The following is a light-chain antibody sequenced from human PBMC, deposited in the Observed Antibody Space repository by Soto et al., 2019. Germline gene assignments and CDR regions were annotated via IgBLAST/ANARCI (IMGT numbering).Light chain of an antibody. CDR2: DVS. J-gene: IGLJ3*02. CDR1: SSDVGAYNY. V-gene: IGLV2-8*01. Sequence: QSALTQPPSASGSPGQSVTISCTGTSSDVGAYNYVSWYQQYTGKAPKLMIYDVSKRPSGVPDRFSGSKSGTSASLAISGLQSEDEAHYYCAAWDDSLYGWVFGGGTKLTVL. CDR3: AAWDDSLYGWV.